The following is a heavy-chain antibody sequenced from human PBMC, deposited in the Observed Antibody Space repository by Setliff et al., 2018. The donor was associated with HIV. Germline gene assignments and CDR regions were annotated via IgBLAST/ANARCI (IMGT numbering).Heavy chain of an antibody. J-gene: IGHJ4*02. V-gene: IGHV3-48*01. CDR3: ARDFYAVAGDY. Sequence: GGSLRLSCAASGFTFSTYNMNWVRQAPGKGLEWVSYISSSSSSIFYADSVKGRFTISRDNAKNSLYLQMNSLRAEDTAVYYCARDFYAVAGDYWGQGTLVTVSS. D-gene: IGHD6-19*01. CDR2: ISSSSSSI. CDR1: GFTFSTYN.